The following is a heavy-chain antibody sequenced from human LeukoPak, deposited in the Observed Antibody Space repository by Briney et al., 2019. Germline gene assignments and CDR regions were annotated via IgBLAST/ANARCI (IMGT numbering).Heavy chain of an antibody. V-gene: IGHV4-39*07. CDR1: GGSINSSSYY. D-gene: IGHD2-2*01. CDR3: ARETEARYCSSTSCSYPFDY. Sequence: SETLSLTCTVSGGSINSSSYYWGWIRQPPGKGLEWIGSIYYSGSTYYNPSLKSRVTISVDTSKNQFSLKLSSVTAADTAVYYCARETEARYCSSTSCSYPFDYWGQGTLVTVSS. J-gene: IGHJ4*02. CDR2: IYYSGST.